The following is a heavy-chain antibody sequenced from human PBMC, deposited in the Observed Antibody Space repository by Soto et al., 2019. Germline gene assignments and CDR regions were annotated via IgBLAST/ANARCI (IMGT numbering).Heavy chain of an antibody. CDR2: IYYSGST. Sequence: QVQLQESGPGLVKPSETLSLTCTVSGGSISNYYWSCIRQPPGKGLEWIGYIYYSGSTNYNPTLTSRVTISLDTSKNQFTMQLSSVTAEDTAVYYCARLGLIAADPFDIWGQGTMVTVSS. CDR1: GGSISNYY. CDR3: ARLGLIAADPFDI. J-gene: IGHJ3*02. D-gene: IGHD6-13*01. V-gene: IGHV4-59*01.